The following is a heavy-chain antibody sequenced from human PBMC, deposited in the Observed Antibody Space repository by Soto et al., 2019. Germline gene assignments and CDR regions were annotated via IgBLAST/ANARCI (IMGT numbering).Heavy chain of an antibody. J-gene: IGHJ5*02. CDR3: ARERTRGFDP. CDR1: GYTFTSYD. CDR2: MNPNSGNT. Sequence: QVQLVQSGAEVKKPGASVKVSCKASGYTFTSYDINWVRQATGQGLEWMGWMNPNSGNTAYAQKFLGRVTMTRNTSLRTAYLELSSLRSEDTAVYYCARERTRGFDPWGQGTLVTVSS. V-gene: IGHV1-8*01.